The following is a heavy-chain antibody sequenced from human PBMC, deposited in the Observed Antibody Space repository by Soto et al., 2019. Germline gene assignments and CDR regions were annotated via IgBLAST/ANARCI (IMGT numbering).Heavy chain of an antibody. D-gene: IGHD3-10*01. CDR2: VFGNDDK. CDR3: ARRPPTPAPLFTPGPYFFDH. Sequence: QITLMESGPALVKPTQTLTLTCNFSGFSLTTDAVGVGWIRQTPGKALEWLALVFGNDDKRYSPSLKNRLTITKGPSKNQVVLTMTSMDPVDTATFFCARRPPTPAPLFTPGPYFFDHWGQGTLVTVSS. J-gene: IGHJ4*02. CDR1: GFSLTTDAVG. V-gene: IGHV2-5*01.